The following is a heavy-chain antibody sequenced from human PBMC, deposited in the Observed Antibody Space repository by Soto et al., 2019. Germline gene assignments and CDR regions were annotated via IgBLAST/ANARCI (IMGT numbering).Heavy chain of an antibody. Sequence: QVQLVESGGGVVQPGRSLRLSCAASGFTFSSYGMHWVRQAPGKGLEWVAVISYDGSNKYYADCVKGRFTISRDNSKNTLYLQMNSLRAEDTAVYCCAKDLEARYSSGWDWGQGTLVTVSS. CDR2: ISYDGSNK. J-gene: IGHJ4*02. CDR3: AKDLEARYSSGWD. CDR1: GFTFSSYG. D-gene: IGHD6-19*01. V-gene: IGHV3-30*18.